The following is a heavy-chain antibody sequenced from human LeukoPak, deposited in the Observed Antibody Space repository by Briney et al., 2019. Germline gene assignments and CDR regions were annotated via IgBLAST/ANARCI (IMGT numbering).Heavy chain of an antibody. CDR2: IRYDGSNK. Sequence: PGGSLRLSCAASGFSFSNSDMHWVRQAPGKGLEWVAFIRYDGSNKYYEDSVKGRLTISRDNAKNTLFLRMYSLRPEETAVYYCVKEIRRNYFYGMDVWGQGTSVTVSS. J-gene: IGHJ6*02. V-gene: IGHV3-30*02. CDR1: GFSFSNSD. CDR3: VKEIRRNYFYGMDV.